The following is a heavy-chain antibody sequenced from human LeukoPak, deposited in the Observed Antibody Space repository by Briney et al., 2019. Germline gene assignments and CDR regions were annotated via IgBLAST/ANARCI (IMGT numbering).Heavy chain of an antibody. D-gene: IGHD2-15*01. J-gene: IGHJ3*02. CDR2: IYHSGST. Sequence: SETLSLTCAVSGGSISSGGYSWSWIRQPPGKGLEWIGYIYHSGSTYYNPSLKSRVTISVDRSKNQFSLKLSSVTAADTAVYYCARDQGYCSGGSCYSEAFDIWGQGTMVTVSS. CDR1: GGSISSGGYS. V-gene: IGHV4-30-2*02. CDR3: ARDQGYCSGGSCYSEAFDI.